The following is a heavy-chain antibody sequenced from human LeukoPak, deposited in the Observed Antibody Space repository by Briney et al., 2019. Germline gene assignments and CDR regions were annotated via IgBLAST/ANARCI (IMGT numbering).Heavy chain of an antibody. CDR3: ARAQALVTMVRGVFDY. Sequence: ASVKVSCKASGYTFTSYAMNWVRQAPGQGLEWMGWINPNSGGTNYAQKFQGRVTMTRDTSISTAYMELSRLRSDDTAVYYCARAQALVTMVRGVFDYWGQGTLVTVSS. V-gene: IGHV1-2*02. D-gene: IGHD3-10*01. J-gene: IGHJ4*02. CDR1: GYTFTSYA. CDR2: INPNSGGT.